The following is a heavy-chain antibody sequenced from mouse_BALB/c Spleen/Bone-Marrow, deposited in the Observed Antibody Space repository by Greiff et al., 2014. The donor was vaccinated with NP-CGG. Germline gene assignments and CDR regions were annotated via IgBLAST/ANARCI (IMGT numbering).Heavy chain of an antibody. V-gene: IGHV6-6*02. Sequence: EVQLQQFGGGLVQPGGSMKLSCVASGFTFSNYWMNWVRQSPEKGLEWVAEIRLKSNNYATHYAESVKGRFTISRDDSKSSVYLQMNNLRAEDTGIYYCTRGWADYWGQGTTLTVSS. CDR2: IRLKSNNYAT. CDR1: GFTFSNYW. J-gene: IGHJ2*01. CDR3: TRGWADY. D-gene: IGHD3-3*01.